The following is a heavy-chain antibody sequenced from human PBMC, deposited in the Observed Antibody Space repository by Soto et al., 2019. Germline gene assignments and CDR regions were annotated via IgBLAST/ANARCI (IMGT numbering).Heavy chain of an antibody. J-gene: IGHJ4*02. CDR3: GRGKSHCLFDL. CDR2: IYRSGTT. V-gene: IGHV4-30-2*01. CDR1: GGSVTGGTYS. Sequence: SETLSLTCDVSGGSVTGGTYSWTWIRQAPGKGLEWIGYIYRSGTTYYNPSLKSRLSISVDRSRNQFYLNLTSMTAAAPAVYFCGRGKSHCLFDLWGQGHLGIVSS. D-gene: IGHD1-26*01.